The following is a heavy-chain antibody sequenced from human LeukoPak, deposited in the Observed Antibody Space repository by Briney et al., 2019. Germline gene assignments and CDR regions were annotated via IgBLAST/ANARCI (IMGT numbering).Heavy chain of an antibody. D-gene: IGHD3-22*01. CDR1: GFTFSSYW. CDR3: ARDRETYYYYDSSGPTGGFDY. V-gene: IGHV3-7*01. CDR2: IKQDGSEK. J-gene: IGHJ4*02. Sequence: GGSLRLSCAASGFTFSSYWMSWVRQAPGKGLEWVANIKQDGSEKYYVDSVKGRFTISRDNAKNSLYLQMNSLRAEDTAVYYCARDRETYYYYDSSGPTGGFDYWGQGTLVTVSS.